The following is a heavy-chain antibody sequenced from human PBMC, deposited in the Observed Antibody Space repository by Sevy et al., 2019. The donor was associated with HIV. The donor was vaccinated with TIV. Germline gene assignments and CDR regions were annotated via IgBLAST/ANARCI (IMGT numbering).Heavy chain of an antibody. Sequence: SETLSLTCTVSGGSVSSGSYYWSWIRQPPGKGLEWIGYIYYSGSTNYNPSLKSRVTISVDTSKNQFSLKLSPVTAADTAVYYCARGVGGMGSYFDYWGQGTLVTVSS. J-gene: IGHJ4*02. CDR1: GGSVSSGSYY. CDR3: ARGVGGMGSYFDY. CDR2: IYYSGST. V-gene: IGHV4-61*01. D-gene: IGHD3-10*01.